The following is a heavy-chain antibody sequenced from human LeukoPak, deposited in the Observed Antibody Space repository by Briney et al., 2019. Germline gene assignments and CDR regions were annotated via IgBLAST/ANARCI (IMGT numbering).Heavy chain of an antibody. Sequence: GGSLRLSCAASGFTFSSYVMSWVRQAPGKGLEWVSAISGSGGSTYYADSVKGRFTISRDNSKNTLYLQMYSLRAEDTAVYYCAKGDLNSGWLDWGQGTLVTVSS. V-gene: IGHV3-23*01. CDR3: AKGDLNSGWLD. CDR1: GFTFSSYV. D-gene: IGHD5-12*01. CDR2: ISGSGGST. J-gene: IGHJ4*02.